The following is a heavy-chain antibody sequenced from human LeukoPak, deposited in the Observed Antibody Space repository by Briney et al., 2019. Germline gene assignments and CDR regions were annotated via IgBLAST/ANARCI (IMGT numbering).Heavy chain of an antibody. D-gene: IGHD5-18*01. J-gene: IGHJ4*02. CDR2: ISVYNGNT. Sequence: ASVKVSCKASGYTFTSYGISWVRQAPGQGLEWMGWISVYNGNTLYAQSLQGRVTMTTETSTDTAYMELRSLRSDDTAVYYCARALDTPTNDYWGQGTLVTVSS. V-gene: IGHV1-18*01. CDR3: ARALDTPTNDY. CDR1: GYTFTSYG.